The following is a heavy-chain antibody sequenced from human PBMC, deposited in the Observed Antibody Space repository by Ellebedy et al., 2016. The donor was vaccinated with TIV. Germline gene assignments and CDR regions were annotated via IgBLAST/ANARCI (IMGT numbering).Heavy chain of an antibody. D-gene: IGHD6-19*01. J-gene: IGHJ5*02. V-gene: IGHV4-34*01. CDR3: ARGPITPYSSGWRRSGEFDP. CDR2: INHSGST. CDR1: GGSFSGYY. Sequence: SETLSLXCAVYGGSFSGYYWSWIRQPPGKGLEWIGEINHSGSTNYNPSLKSRVTISVDTSKNQFSLKLSSVTAADTAVYYCARGPITPYSSGWRRSGEFDPWGQGTLVTVSS.